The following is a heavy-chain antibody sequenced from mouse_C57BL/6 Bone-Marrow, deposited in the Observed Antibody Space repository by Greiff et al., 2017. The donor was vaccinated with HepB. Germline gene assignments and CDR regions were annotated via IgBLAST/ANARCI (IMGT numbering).Heavy chain of an antibody. V-gene: IGHV10-1*01. Sequence: EVKVVESGGGLVQPKGSLKLSCAASGFSFNTYAMNWVRQAPGKGLEWVARIRSKSNNYATYYADSVKDRFTISRDDSESMLYLQMNNLKTEDTAMYYCVVTTVVAPYFDYWGQGTTLTVSS. J-gene: IGHJ2*01. CDR1: GFSFNTYA. CDR2: IRSKSNNYAT. CDR3: VVTTVVAPYFDY. D-gene: IGHD1-1*01.